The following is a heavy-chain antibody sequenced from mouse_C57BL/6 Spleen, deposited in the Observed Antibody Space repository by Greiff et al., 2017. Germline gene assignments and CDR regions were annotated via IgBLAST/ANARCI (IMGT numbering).Heavy chain of an antibody. CDR3: ARRGSDYSNYYWYFDV. J-gene: IGHJ1*03. V-gene: IGHV1-20*01. CDR1: GYSFTGYF. CDR2: INPYNGDT. D-gene: IGHD2-5*01. Sequence: EVQLQESGPELVKPGDSVKISCKASGYSFTGYFMNWVMQSHGKSLEWIGRINPYNGDTFYNQKFKGKATLTVDKSSSTAHMELRSLTSEDSAFYYCARRGSDYSNYYWYFDVWGTGTTVTVSS.